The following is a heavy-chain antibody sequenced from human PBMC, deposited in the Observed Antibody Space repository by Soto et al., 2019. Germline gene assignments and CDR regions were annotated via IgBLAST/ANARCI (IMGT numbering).Heavy chain of an antibody. CDR3: ARLRYASYREGGLFDP. V-gene: IGHV1-18*01. CDR2: ISAYNGNT. Sequence: QVQLVQSGAEVKKPGASVKVSCKASGYTFTSYGISWVRQAPGQGLEWMGWISAYNGNTNYAQKLQGRVTMTTDTSTSTAYMELRSLSPDDTAASYCARLRYASYREGGLFDPWGQGTLVTVSS. CDR1: GYTFTSYG. D-gene: IGHD2-2*01. J-gene: IGHJ5*02.